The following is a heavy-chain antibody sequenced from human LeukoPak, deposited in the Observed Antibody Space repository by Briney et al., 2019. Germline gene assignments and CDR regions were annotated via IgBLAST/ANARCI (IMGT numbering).Heavy chain of an antibody. CDR2: ITGSGVTT. J-gene: IGHJ4*02. D-gene: IGHD6-19*01. CDR1: GFTFSSYG. Sequence: GGSLRLSCAASGFTFSSYGMHWVGQAPGKGLDWVSFITGSGVTTSYADSVKGRFTISKDSAKHSLFLQMNSLRAEDTAVYYCARPTSSGSINSWGQGTLVTVSS. V-gene: IGHV3-48*01. CDR3: ARPTSSGSINS.